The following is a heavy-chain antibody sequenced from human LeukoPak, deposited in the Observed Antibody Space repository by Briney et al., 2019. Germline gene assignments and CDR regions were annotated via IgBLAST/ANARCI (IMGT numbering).Heavy chain of an antibody. Sequence: GSLRLSCAASGFTFSSHGMHWVRQAPGKGLEWVTLISYHGSIKYYAGSVKGRFTISRDNSKNTLYLQMNSLRAEDTAVYYCARSFRSTWYYFDYWGQGTLVTVSS. D-gene: IGHD6-13*01. J-gene: IGHJ4*02. CDR3: ARSFRSTWYYFDY. V-gene: IGHV3-30*03. CDR2: ISYHGSIK. CDR1: GFTFSSHG.